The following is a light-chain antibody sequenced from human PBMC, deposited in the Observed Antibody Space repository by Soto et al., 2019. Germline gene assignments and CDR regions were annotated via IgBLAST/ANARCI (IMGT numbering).Light chain of an antibody. J-gene: IGKJ2*01. Sequence: EIVLTQSPATLSLSPGERATLSCRASQRVSHYLAWYQQKPGQAPRLLIYDASNRATGIPARFSGSGSGTDFTLTISSLEPEDFAVYYCQQRSNWPPTFGQGTKLEIK. V-gene: IGKV3-11*01. CDR1: QRVSHY. CDR3: QQRSNWPPT. CDR2: DAS.